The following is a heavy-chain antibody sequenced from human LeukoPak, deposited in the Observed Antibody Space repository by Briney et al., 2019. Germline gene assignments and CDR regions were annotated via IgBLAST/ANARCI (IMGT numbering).Heavy chain of an antibody. CDR3: AKDLHSYGYSY. CDR2: ISYDGSNK. Sequence: GGTLRLSCAASGFTFSSHGMSWVRQAPGKGLEWVAVISYDGSNKYYADSVKGRFTISRDNSKNTLYLQMNSLRAEDTAVYYCAKDLHSYGYSYWGQGTLVTVSS. CDR1: GFTFSSHG. V-gene: IGHV3-30*18. D-gene: IGHD5-18*01. J-gene: IGHJ4*02.